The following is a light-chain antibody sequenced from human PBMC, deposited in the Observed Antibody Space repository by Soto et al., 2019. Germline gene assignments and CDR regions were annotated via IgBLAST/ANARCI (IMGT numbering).Light chain of an antibody. V-gene: IGKV3D-15*01. Sequence: ERVMTQSPATLSVSPGEKVTLSCRASQSVSSNLAWYQQKPGQAPRRLIYGASIRATGIPDRFSGSGSGTDFTLTISRLEPEDFALYYCQQYHTSPLTFGQGTKVDIK. CDR2: GAS. CDR3: QQYHTSPLT. CDR1: QSVSSN. J-gene: IGKJ1*01.